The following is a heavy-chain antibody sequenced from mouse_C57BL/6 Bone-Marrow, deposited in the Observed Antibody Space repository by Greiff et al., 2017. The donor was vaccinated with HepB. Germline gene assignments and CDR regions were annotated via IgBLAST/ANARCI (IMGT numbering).Heavy chain of an antibody. Sequence: EVKLMESGAELVRPGASVKLSCTASGFNITDDYMHWVKQRPEQGLEWLGWIDPENGDTEYASKFQGKATITADTSSNTTYLHLSSLTSEDTAVYYYTTAYGSSYLFAYWGQGTLVTVSA. CDR2: IDPENGDT. CDR3: TTAYGSSYLFAY. D-gene: IGHD1-1*01. V-gene: IGHV14-4*01. CDR1: GFNITDDY. J-gene: IGHJ3*01.